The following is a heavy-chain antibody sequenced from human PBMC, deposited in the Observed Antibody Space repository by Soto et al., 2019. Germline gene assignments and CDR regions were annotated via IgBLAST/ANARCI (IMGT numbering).Heavy chain of an antibody. CDR2: IYYSGST. V-gene: IGHV4-30-4*01. J-gene: IGHJ5*02. Sequence: SETLSLTCSVSGGSISSGDYYWSWIRQPPGKGLEWIGYIYYSGSTYYNPSLKSRVTISVDTSKNQFSLKLSSVTAADTAVYYCARGSAITAKSFPWGQGTLVTVSS. CDR1: GGSISSGDYY. D-gene: IGHD6-13*01. CDR3: ARGSAITAKSFP.